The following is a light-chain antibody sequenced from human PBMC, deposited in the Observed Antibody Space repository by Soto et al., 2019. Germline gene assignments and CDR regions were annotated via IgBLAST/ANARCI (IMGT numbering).Light chain of an antibody. CDR3: QQYGSSPLT. V-gene: IGKV3-20*01. CDR2: GAS. CDR1: QSVSSSY. J-gene: IGKJ4*01. Sequence: EIVWTQSPGTLSLSPGERATLSCRASQSVSSSYLAWYQQKPGQAPRLLIYGASSRATGIPDRFSGSGSGTDFTLTSSRLEPEDCAVYYCQQYGSSPLTFGGGTKVEIK.